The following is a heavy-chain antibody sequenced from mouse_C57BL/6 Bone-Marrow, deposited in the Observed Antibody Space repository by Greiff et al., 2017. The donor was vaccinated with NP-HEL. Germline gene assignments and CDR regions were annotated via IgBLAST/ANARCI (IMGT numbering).Heavy chain of an antibody. CDR1: GFTFSDYG. D-gene: IGHD2-1*01. J-gene: IGHJ2*01. Sequence: VQLKESGGGLVKPGGSLKLSCAASGFTFSDYGMHWVRQAPEKGLEWVAYISSGSSTIYYADTVKGRFTISRDNAKNTLFLQMTSLRSEDTAMHYCARGTIYYGNLGYWGQGTTLTVSS. CDR3: ARGTIYYGNLGY. V-gene: IGHV5-17*01. CDR2: ISSGSSTI.